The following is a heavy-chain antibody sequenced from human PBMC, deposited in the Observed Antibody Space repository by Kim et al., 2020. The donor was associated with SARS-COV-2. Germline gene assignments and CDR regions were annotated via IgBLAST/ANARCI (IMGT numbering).Heavy chain of an antibody. CDR1: GFTFSIYE. Sequence: GGSLRLSCAASGFTFSIYEMIWVRQAPGKGLDWVSYISSGAGTIYYADSVKRRFTISRDNAKNSLYLQMNSLRADDTAVYYWARVRSDYVSPYYYYYMDVWGKGTTGTVSS. V-gene: IGHV3-48*03. J-gene: IGHJ6*03. CDR3: ARVRSDYVSPYYYYYMDV. CDR2: ISSGAGTI. D-gene: IGHD4-17*01.